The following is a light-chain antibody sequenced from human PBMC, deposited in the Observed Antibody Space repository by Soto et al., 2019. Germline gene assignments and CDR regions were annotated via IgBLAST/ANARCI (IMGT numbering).Light chain of an antibody. CDR1: EGFFGS. J-gene: IGKJ2*01. CDR2: GVS. CDR3: QSYNDWPFA. Sequence: DIVLTQSPPPCPGLQGATATLSCRPSEGFFGSLAWYQKKPGQAPGLLMYGVSTRATGIPARFSGGGSATDFTLTISSLQSEDSAFYFCQSYNDWPFASGLGTRLEI. V-gene: IGKV3-15*01.